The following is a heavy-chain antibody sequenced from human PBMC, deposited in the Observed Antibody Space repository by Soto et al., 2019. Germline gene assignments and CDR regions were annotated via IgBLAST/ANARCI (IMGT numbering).Heavy chain of an antibody. D-gene: IGHD3-22*01. CDR3: ASFDYYDSSGYPYYFDY. CDR1: GGTFSSYA. Sequence: QVQLVQSGAEVKKPGSSVKVSCKASGGTFSSYAISWVRQAPGQGLEWMGGIIPIFGTANYAQKFQGRVTITADESTSTAYMELSSLGSEDTAVYYCASFDYYDSSGYPYYFDYWGQGTLVTVSS. J-gene: IGHJ4*02. V-gene: IGHV1-69*01. CDR2: IIPIFGTA.